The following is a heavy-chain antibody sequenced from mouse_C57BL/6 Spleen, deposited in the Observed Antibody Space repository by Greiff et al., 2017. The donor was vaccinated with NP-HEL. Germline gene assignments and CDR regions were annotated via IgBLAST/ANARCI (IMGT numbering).Heavy chain of an antibody. CDR3: ARRYGSSHYAMDY. CDR2: ISNLAYSI. Sequence: EVQVVESGGGLVQPGGSLKLSCAASGFTFSDYGMAWVRQAPRKGPEWVAFISNLAYSIYYADTVTGRFTISRENAKNTLYLEMSSLRSEDTAMYYCARRYGSSHYAMDYWGQGTSVSVSS. D-gene: IGHD1-1*01. V-gene: IGHV5-15*01. CDR1: GFTFSDYG. J-gene: IGHJ4*01.